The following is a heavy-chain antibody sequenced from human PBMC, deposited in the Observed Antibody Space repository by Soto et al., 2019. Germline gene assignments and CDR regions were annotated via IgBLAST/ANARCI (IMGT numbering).Heavy chain of an antibody. Sequence: EEQLVESGGGLVQPGGSLRLSCAASGFTFGTYWMSWVRQPPGKGLEWVANIKQDGSEKYCVDSVKGRFTLSRDNAKNSLHLQMDSLRAEDTAMYFCARERGDYDSSGHYFVYWGQGTLVTVSS. V-gene: IGHV3-7*01. J-gene: IGHJ4*02. D-gene: IGHD3-22*01. CDR1: GFTFGTYW. CDR2: IKQDGSEK. CDR3: ARERGDYDSSGHYFVY.